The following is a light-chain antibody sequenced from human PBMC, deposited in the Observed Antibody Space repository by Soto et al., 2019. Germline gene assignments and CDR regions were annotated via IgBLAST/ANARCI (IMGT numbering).Light chain of an antibody. CDR1: QSVSSSY. Sequence: EIVLTQSPGTLSLSPGERATLSCRASQSVSSSYLAWYQQKPGQAHSLLIYGASSRATGIPDRFSGSGSGTDFNLTISRLEPEDFGVYYCQQYGSSLITFGVGTKVEIK. V-gene: IGKV3-20*01. J-gene: IGKJ4*01. CDR3: QQYGSSLIT. CDR2: GAS.